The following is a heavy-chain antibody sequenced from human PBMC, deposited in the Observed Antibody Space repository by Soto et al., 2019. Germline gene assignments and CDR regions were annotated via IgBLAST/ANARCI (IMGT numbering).Heavy chain of an antibody. J-gene: IGHJ4*02. CDR2: VSAYNRNT. Sequence: QVQLVQSGPEVKNPGASVKVSCKGSGYTFSNYGVTWVRQAPGQGLERLGWVSAYNRNTDYAQKFEDRATMTIDTSTNTAYLELRGLTPDDTDVYYCARERRWEPLLYWGQGTL. CDR3: ARERRWEPLLY. V-gene: IGHV1-18*01. D-gene: IGHD1-26*01. CDR1: GYTFSNYG.